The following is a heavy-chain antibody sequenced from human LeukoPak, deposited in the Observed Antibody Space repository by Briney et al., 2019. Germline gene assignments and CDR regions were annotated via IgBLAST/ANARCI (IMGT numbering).Heavy chain of an antibody. CDR1: GGTFSSYA. J-gene: IGHJ3*02. CDR3: ARGVVLPGKRHPDAFDI. Sequence: ASVKVSCKASGGTFSSYAISWVRQAPGQGLEWMGGIIPIFGTANYAQKFQGRVTITADESTSTAYMELSSLRSEDTAVYYCARGVVLPGKRHPDAFDIWGQGTMVTVSS. V-gene: IGHV1-69*13. CDR2: IIPIFGTA. D-gene: IGHD2-21*01.